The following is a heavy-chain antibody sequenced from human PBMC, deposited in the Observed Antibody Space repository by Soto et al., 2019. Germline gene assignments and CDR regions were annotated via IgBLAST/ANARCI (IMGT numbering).Heavy chain of an antibody. Sequence: LRLSCEGCGFTFSSYGRHWVRQAPRKGLEWVAVIWYDGSNKYYADSVKGRFTISRDNSKNTLYLQMNSLRAEDTAVYYCARDTAMVTSKRTYYFDYWGQGTLVTVFS. CDR3: ARDTAMVTSKRTYYFDY. J-gene: IGHJ4*02. D-gene: IGHD5-18*01. CDR1: GFTFSSYG. CDR2: IWYDGSNK. V-gene: IGHV3-33*01.